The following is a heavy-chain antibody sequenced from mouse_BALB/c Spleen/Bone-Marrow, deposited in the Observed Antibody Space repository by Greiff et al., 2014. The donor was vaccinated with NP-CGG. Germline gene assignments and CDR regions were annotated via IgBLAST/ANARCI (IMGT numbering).Heavy chain of an antibody. V-gene: IGHV1-7*01. CDR1: GYTFTSYW. D-gene: IGHD4-1*01. CDR2: INPRIGYT. Sequence: QVQLQQSGAELAKPGASVKMSCKASGYTFTSYWMHWVKQRPGQGLEWIGYINPRIGYTEYNQKFKDKATLTADKSSSTAYMQLRSLTSGDSAVFYCARGNWGAMDYWGQGTSVTVSS. CDR3: ARGNWGAMDY. J-gene: IGHJ4*01.